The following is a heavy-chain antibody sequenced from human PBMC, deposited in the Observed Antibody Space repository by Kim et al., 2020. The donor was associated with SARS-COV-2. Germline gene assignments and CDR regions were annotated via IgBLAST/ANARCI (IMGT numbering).Heavy chain of an antibody. J-gene: IGHJ4*02. CDR2: IYYSGST. Sequence: SETLSLTCTVSGGSISSSSYYWGWIRQPPGKGLEWIGSIYYSGSTYYNPSLKSRVTISVDTSKNQFSLKLSSVTAADTAVYYCARQSRPQRSPRGGYSYGYLGYWGQGTLVTVSS. V-gene: IGHV4-39*01. CDR3: ARQSRPQRSPRGGYSYGYLGY. CDR1: GGSISSSSYY. D-gene: IGHD5-18*01.